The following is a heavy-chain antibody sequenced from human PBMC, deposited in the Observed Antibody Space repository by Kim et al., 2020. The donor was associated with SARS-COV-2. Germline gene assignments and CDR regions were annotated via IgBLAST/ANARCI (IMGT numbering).Heavy chain of an antibody. V-gene: IGHV4-31*03. CDR3: ARDGRIAARQYYGMDV. J-gene: IGHJ6*02. CDR1: GGSISSGGYY. Sequence: SETLSLTCTVSGGSISSGGYYWSWIRQQPGKGLEWIGYIYYSGSTYYNPSLKSRVTISVDTSKNQFSLKLSSVTAADTAVYYWARDGRIAARQYYGMDVWGQGTTVTVSS. CDR2: IYYSGST. D-gene: IGHD6-6*01.